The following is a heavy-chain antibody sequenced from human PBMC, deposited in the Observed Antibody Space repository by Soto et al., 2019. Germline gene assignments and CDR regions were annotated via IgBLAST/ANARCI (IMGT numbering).Heavy chain of an antibody. Sequence: GGSLRLSCAASGFTFSSYGMHWVRQAPGKGLEWVAVIWYDGSNKYYADSVKGRFTISRDNAKSTMYLQMNRLRAEDTALYYCVRDLSYCGGGVWSLWGQGTQVTVSS. J-gene: IGHJ4*02. CDR3: VRDLSYCGGGVWSL. CDR1: GFTFSSYG. D-gene: IGHD2-8*02. V-gene: IGHV3-33*01. CDR2: IWYDGSNK.